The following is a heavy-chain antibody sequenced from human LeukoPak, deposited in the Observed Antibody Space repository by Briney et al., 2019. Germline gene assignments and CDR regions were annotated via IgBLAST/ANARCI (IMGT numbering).Heavy chain of an antibody. CDR1: GYTFTGYY. CDR3: ARDLSRQVLGWFDP. CDR2: INPNSGGT. J-gene: IGHJ5*02. D-gene: IGHD3-16*01. V-gene: IGHV1-2*02. Sequence: ASVKVSCKASGYTFTGYYMHWVRQAPGQGLEWMGWINPNSGGTNYAQKFQGRVTMTRDTSISTAYMELSRLRSDDTAVYYCARDLSRQVLGWFDPWGQGTLVTVSS.